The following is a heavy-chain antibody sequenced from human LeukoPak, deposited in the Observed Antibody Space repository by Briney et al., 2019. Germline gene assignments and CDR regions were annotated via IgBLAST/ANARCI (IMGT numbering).Heavy chain of an antibody. Sequence: GASMEVSCKTSGYPFTDYFIHWVRQAPGQGLEWMGWINPKSDGTNYAQKFQGRVTMTRDTSISTAYMELNRLRSDDTAVFYCARGSHVYGDSDYWGQGTLVTVSS. D-gene: IGHD4-17*01. CDR3: ARGSHVYGDSDY. CDR1: GYPFTDYF. J-gene: IGHJ4*02. V-gene: IGHV1-2*02. CDR2: INPKSDGT.